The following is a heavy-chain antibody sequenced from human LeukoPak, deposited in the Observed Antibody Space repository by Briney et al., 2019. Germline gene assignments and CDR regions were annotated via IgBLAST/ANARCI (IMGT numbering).Heavy chain of an antibody. CDR1: GYSISSGYY. D-gene: IGHD6-19*01. CDR2: IYHSGST. Sequence: SETLSLTCTVSGYSISSGYYWGWIRQPPGKGLEWIGSIYHSGSTYYNPSLKSRVTISVDTSKNQFSLKLSSVTAADTAVYYCARSGGSGWYKVDYWGQGTLVTVSS. CDR3: ARSGGSGWYKVDY. J-gene: IGHJ4*02. V-gene: IGHV4-38-2*02.